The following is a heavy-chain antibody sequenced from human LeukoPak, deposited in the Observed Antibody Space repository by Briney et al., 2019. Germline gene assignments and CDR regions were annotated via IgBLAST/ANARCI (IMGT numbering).Heavy chain of an antibody. Sequence: ASVKVSCKASGYTFTSYGISWVRQAPGQGLEWMGRISAYNGNTNYAQKLQGRVTMTTDTSTSTAYMELRSLRSDDTAVYYCARDGLWSTVTTLDAFDIWGQGTMVTVSS. CDR2: ISAYNGNT. J-gene: IGHJ3*02. V-gene: IGHV1-18*01. CDR3: ARDGLWSTVTTLDAFDI. CDR1: GYTFTSYG. D-gene: IGHD4-17*01.